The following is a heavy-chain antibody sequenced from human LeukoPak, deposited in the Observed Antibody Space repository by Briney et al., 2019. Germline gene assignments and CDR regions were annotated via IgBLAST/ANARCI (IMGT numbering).Heavy chain of an antibody. CDR3: ARDGSAAGYSSRGDYSYMDV. D-gene: IGHD6-13*01. J-gene: IGHJ6*03. CDR2: IYYSGST. Sequence: SETLSLTCTVSGGSISSSSYYWGWIRQPPGKGLEWIGSIYYSGSTYYNPSLKSRVTISVDTSKNQFSLKLSSVTAADTAVYYCARDGSAAGYSSRGDYSYMDVWGKGTTVTISS. V-gene: IGHV4-39*07. CDR1: GGSISSSSYY.